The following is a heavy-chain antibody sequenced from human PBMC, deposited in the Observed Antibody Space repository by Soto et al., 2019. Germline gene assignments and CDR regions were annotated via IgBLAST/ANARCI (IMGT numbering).Heavy chain of an antibody. CDR2: VNSDGSGA. CDR1: GFTFSSYW. D-gene: IGHD6-19*01. J-gene: IGHJ3*01. V-gene: IGHV3-74*01. Sequence: ELQVVESGGGLVQPGGSLRLSCAASGFTFSSYWMHWVRQAPGKGLVWVSRVNSDGSGAIYADSVKGRFTISRDNAKSALYLQMNNLRAEDTAVYYCARDFAGGTGWFGDSFDVWGQGTLVIVSS. CDR3: ARDFAGGTGWFGDSFDV.